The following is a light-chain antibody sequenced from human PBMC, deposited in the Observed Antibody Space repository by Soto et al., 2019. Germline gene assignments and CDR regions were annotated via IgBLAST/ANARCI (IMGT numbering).Light chain of an antibody. CDR1: SSDVGAYNY. V-gene: IGLV2-8*01. CDR2: EVY. J-gene: IGLJ2*01. CDR3: TSYAGSNNVI. Sequence: ALTQPPSASGSPGQSVTISCTGTSSDVGAYNYVSWYQHHPGKAPKLLIYEVYKRASGVPDRFSGFKSGNTASLLVSGLQAEDEADYYCTSYAGSNNVIFGGGTKRTVL.